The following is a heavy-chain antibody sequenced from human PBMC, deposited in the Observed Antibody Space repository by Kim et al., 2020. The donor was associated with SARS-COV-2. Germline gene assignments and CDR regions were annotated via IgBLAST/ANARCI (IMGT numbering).Heavy chain of an antibody. CDR2: IYYSGST. CDR1: GGSISSGDYY. V-gene: IGHV4-30-4*01. CDR3: ARERYYGSGRSPTYGMDV. J-gene: IGHJ6*02. Sequence: SETLSLTCTVSGGSISSGDYYWSWIRQPPGKGLEWIGYIYYSGSTSYNPSLKNRVTISVDTSKNQFSLKLSPVTAADTAVYYCARERYYGSGRSPTYGMDVWGQGTTVTVSS. D-gene: IGHD3-10*01.